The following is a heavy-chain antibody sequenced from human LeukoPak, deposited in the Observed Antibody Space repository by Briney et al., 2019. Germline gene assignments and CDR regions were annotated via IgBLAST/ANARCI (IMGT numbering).Heavy chain of an antibody. D-gene: IGHD6-13*01. V-gene: IGHV4-39*07. CDR3: ARAYSSSWYFNWFDP. Sequence: SETLSLTCTVSGDSVTNTRYYWGWIRQPPGKGLEWIGTIYYTGDTYYNPSLKSRVTISVDTSKNQFSLKLSSVTAADTAVYFCARAYSSSWYFNWFDPWGQGTLVTVSS. CDR1: GDSVTNTRYY. CDR2: IYYTGDT. J-gene: IGHJ5*02.